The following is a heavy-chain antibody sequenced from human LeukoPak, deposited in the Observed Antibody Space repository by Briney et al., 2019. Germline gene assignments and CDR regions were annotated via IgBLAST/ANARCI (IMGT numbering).Heavy chain of an antibody. Sequence: SAVNVSFKCAGCTFNSYAISLLRQAPGQGLEWMGGIIPIFGTANYPQKVQVRVTITADGATTTADMELSTLRSEGTAGCYFAGGYGSGSYNPAHNYYYYMDVWGKGTTVTISS. CDR3: AGGYGSGSYNPAHNYYYYMDV. CDR1: GCTFNSYA. D-gene: IGHD3-10*01. V-gene: IGHV1-69*13. CDR2: IIPIFGTA. J-gene: IGHJ6*03.